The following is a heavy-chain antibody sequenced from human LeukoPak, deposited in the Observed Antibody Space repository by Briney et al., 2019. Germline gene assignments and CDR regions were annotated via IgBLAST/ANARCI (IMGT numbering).Heavy chain of an antibody. CDR2: LFYSGST. D-gene: IGHD6-19*01. Sequence: SETLSLTCTVSGGSISSYYWSWIRQPPGKGLEWIAYLFYSGSTDYNPSLESRVTISVDTSKNQFSLKLRSVTAADTAVYYCATVAVIRRVTYFDYWGQGTLVTVSS. CDR3: ATVAVIRRVTYFDY. CDR1: GGSISSYY. V-gene: IGHV4-59*01. J-gene: IGHJ4*02.